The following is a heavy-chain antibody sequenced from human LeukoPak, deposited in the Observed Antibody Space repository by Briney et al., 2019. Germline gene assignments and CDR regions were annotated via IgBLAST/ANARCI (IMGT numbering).Heavy chain of an antibody. Sequence: SETLSLTCTVSGGSISSGSYYWSWIRQPAGKGLEWIGRIYTSGSTNYNPSLKSRVTISVDTSKNQFSLKLSSVTAADTAVYYCARVSAAGMEFHYGMDVWGQGTTVFVSS. J-gene: IGHJ6*02. CDR3: ARVSAAGMEFHYGMDV. CDR2: IYTSGST. V-gene: IGHV4-61*02. CDR1: GGSISSGSYY. D-gene: IGHD6-13*01.